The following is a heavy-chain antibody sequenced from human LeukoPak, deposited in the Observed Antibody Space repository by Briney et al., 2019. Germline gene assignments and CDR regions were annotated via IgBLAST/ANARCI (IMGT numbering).Heavy chain of an antibody. D-gene: IGHD3-22*01. CDR2: ISGSGGIT. V-gene: IGHV3-23*01. CDR3: AKVGDSSGYYPDDYYYYMDV. J-gene: IGHJ6*03. CDR1: GFTFSSYA. Sequence: HPGGSLRLSCAASGFTFSSYAMSWVRQAPGKGLEWVSAISGSGGITYYADSVKGRFTISRDNSKNTLYLQMNSLRAEDTAVYYCAKVGDSSGYYPDDYYYYMDVWGKGTTVTVSS.